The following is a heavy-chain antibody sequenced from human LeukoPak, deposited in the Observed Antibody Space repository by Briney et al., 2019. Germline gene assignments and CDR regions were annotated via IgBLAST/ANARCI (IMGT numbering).Heavy chain of an antibody. D-gene: IGHD3-10*01. CDR1: GFTFSGYA. Sequence: QSGGSLRLSCAASGFTFSGYAMTWVRQAPGKGLEWVSAITGSGTSTYYADSVKGRFTISRDNSKNTLFLQMNSLRAEDTAVYYCAKDRIIMLRGVIRYYFDYWGQGTLVTVSS. V-gene: IGHV3-23*01. CDR3: AKDRIIMLRGVIRYYFDY. CDR2: ITGSGTST. J-gene: IGHJ4*02.